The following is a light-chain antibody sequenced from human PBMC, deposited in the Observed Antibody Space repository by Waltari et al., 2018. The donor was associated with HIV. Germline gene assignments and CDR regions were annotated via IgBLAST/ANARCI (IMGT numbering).Light chain of an antibody. J-gene: IGLJ3*02. CDR2: EVS. Sequence: QSALTQPASVSGSPGQSITISCTGTSSDVGGYNYVSWYQQHPGTAPKLMIYEVSTRPSGFPNRFAGSKSGNTASLTISGLQAEDEADYYCSSYTSSSTRVFGGGTKLTVL. V-gene: IGLV2-14*01. CDR1: SSDVGGYNY. CDR3: SSYTSSSTRV.